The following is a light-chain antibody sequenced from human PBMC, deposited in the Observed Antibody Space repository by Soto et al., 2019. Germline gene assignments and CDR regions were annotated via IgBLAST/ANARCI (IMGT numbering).Light chain of an antibody. CDR1: QGISGY. V-gene: IGKV1-12*01. CDR2: AAS. Sequence: DIQLTQSPSSVSASVGDRVTITCRASQGISGYLAWYQQKPGKVPKLLIYAASSLQSEVPLRFSGSGSGTDFTLTISSLQAEDSATYYCQQANSFPLTFGGGTKVDIK. J-gene: IGKJ4*01. CDR3: QQANSFPLT.